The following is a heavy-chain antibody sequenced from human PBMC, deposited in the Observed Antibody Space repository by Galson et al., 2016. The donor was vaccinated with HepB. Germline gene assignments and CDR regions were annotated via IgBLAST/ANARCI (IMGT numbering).Heavy chain of an antibody. D-gene: IGHD6-19*01. J-gene: IGHJ4*02. Sequence: SLRLSCAASGFTFSTYSMNWVRLAPRKGLEWVSSTDSTSRYIYYADSVRGRFTISSDNAQKSLYLQTNSLRNEDTGMYYCTTGSPGWGEAYDHWGQGTLVIVSS. CDR3: TTGSPGWGEAYDH. V-gene: IGHV3-21*03. CDR1: GFTFSTYS. CDR2: TDSTSRYI.